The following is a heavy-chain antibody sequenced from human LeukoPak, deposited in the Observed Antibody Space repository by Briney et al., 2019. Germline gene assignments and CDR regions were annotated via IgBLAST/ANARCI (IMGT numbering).Heavy chain of an antibody. V-gene: IGHV4-61*02. CDR2: VYSSGST. Sequence: SETLSLTCAVSGGSISSSNWWSWIRQPAGKGLEWIGRVYSSGSTNYNPSLKSRVSISVDTSKNQFSLRLSSVTAADTAVYYCARGEYCGGDCYFYYWGQGTLVTVSS. CDR3: ARGEYCGGDCYFYY. J-gene: IGHJ4*02. CDR1: GGSISSSNW. D-gene: IGHD2-21*02.